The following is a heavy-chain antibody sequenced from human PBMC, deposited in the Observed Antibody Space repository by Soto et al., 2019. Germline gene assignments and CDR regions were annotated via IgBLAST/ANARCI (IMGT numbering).Heavy chain of an antibody. CDR2: ISRSSNHI. V-gene: IGHV3-21*06. D-gene: IGHD1-26*01. Sequence: GGSLRLSCAASGFSFSNYTLNWVRQAPGKGLEWVSIISRSSNHIYYANSVKGRFTVSRDNAKNSLYLQIDGLRADDTAVYYCARQAELLRAGPNYYYHSVLDVWGQGTTVTVSS. CDR1: GFSFSNYT. CDR3: ARQAELLRAGPNYYYHSVLDV. J-gene: IGHJ6*02.